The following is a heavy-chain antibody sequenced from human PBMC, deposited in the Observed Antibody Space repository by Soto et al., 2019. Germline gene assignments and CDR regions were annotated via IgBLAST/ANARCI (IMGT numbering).Heavy chain of an antibody. Sequence: QVQLVQSGAEVKKPGASVKVSCKASGYTFTNYGISWVRQAPGQGLEWMGWISASNGNTKYAQKLQGRVTMTTDTSTSTAYMELRSLRSDDTAVYYCARGVGSGSYYNQYNWFDPWGQGTLVTVSS. D-gene: IGHD3-10*01. J-gene: IGHJ5*02. CDR3: ARGVGSGSYYNQYNWFDP. CDR1: GYTFTNYG. CDR2: ISASNGNT. V-gene: IGHV1-18*01.